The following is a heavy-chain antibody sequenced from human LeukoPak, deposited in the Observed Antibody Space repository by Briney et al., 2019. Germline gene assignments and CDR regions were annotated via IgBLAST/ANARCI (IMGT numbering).Heavy chain of an antibody. Sequence: GASVKVSCTASGYTFTGYYMHWVRQAPGQGLEWMGWINPNSGGTNYAQKFQGRVTMTRDTSTSTVYMELSSLRSEDTAVYYCARVGGYFVAFDIWGQGTMVTVSS. CDR1: GYTFTGYY. D-gene: IGHD3-22*01. CDR2: INPNSGGT. V-gene: IGHV1-2*02. J-gene: IGHJ3*02. CDR3: ARVGGYFVAFDI.